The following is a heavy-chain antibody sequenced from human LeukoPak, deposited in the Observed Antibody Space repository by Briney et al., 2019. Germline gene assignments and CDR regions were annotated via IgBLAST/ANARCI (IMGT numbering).Heavy chain of an antibody. CDR1: GYTFTSYG. CDR3: ARDTGIAVLSDY. Sequence: ASVKVSCKASGYTFTSYGISWVRQAPGQGLEWMGWINPNNGGADSAQKFQGRVTMTRDTSSSTAYMELSRLTSDDTAMYYCARDTGIAVLSDYWGQGTLVTVSS. V-gene: IGHV1-2*02. D-gene: IGHD6-19*01. J-gene: IGHJ4*02. CDR2: INPNNGGA.